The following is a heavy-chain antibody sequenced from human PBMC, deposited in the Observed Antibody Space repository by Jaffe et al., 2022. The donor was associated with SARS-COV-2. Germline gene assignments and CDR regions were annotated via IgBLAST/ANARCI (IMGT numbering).Heavy chain of an antibody. CDR3: ARGYYGMDV. CDR1: GFTFSNYW. J-gene: IGHJ6*02. Sequence: EVEMVESGGGLVQPGGSLRLSCVASGFTFSNYWMNWVRQAPGKGLEWVAKIKQDGSEKDYVDSVKGRFTLSRDNAKNSLYLQMNSLRAEDTALYYCARGYYGMDVWGQGTTVTVSS. V-gene: IGHV3-7*01. CDR2: IKQDGSEK.